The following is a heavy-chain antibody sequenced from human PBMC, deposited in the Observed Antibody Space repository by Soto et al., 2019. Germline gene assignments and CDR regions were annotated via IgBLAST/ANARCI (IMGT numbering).Heavy chain of an antibody. Sequence: TSETLSLTCAVYGGSFSGYYWSWIRQPPGKGLEWIGEINHSGSTNYNPSLKSRVTISVDTSRNQFSLKLSSVTAADTAVYYCARGQLWFGYWGQGTLVTVPQ. CDR1: GGSFSGYY. CDR2: INHSGST. D-gene: IGHD5-18*01. V-gene: IGHV4-34*01. J-gene: IGHJ4*02. CDR3: ARGQLWFGY.